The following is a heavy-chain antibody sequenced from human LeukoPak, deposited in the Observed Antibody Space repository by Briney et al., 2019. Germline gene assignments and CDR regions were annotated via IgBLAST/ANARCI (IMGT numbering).Heavy chain of an antibody. V-gene: IGHV1-46*01. D-gene: IGHD2-2*01. CDR3: ARESDIVVVPADKGWFDP. CDR1: GYSFTGYY. CDR2: FNPGDGST. Sequence: GASVKVSCKASGYSFTGYYIHWLRQAPGQGLEWMGIFNPGDGSTNYAQKFQGRVTMTRDTSTSTAYIHLSSLRSEDTAVYYCARESDIVVVPADKGWFDPWGQGTLVTVSS. J-gene: IGHJ5*02.